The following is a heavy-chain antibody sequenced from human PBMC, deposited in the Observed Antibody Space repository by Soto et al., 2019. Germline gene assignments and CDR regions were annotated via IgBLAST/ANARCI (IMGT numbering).Heavy chain of an antibody. J-gene: IGHJ6*02. CDR3: ARGDSSGYQYYYYGMDV. D-gene: IGHD3-22*01. V-gene: IGHV1-3*01. Sequence: ASVKVSCKASGYTFTSYAMHWVRQAPGQRLEWMGWINAGNGNTKYSQKFQGRVTITRDTSASTACMELSSLRSEDTAVYYCARGDSSGYQYYYYGMDVWGQGTTVTVS. CDR2: INAGNGNT. CDR1: GYTFTSYA.